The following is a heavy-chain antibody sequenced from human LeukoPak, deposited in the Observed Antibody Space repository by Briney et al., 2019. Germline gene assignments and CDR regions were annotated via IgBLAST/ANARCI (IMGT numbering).Heavy chain of an antibody. CDR1: GYSISSGYY. CDR2: IYHSGST. V-gene: IGHV4-38-2*02. J-gene: IGHJ4*02. Sequence: SETLSLTCTVSGYSISSGYYWGWIRQPPGKGLEWIGTIYHSGSTYYNPSLKSRVTISADTSKNQFSLKLSSVTAADTAVYYCARGGDYYESSGYYYFDYWGQGTLVTVSS. CDR3: ARGGDYYESSGYYYFDY. D-gene: IGHD3-22*01.